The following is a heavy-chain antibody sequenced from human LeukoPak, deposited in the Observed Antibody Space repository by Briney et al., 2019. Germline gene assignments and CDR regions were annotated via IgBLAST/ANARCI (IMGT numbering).Heavy chain of an antibody. J-gene: IGHJ4*02. V-gene: IGHV3-7*01. Sequence: PGGSLRLSCAASGVTFSTSWMSWAREAPGEGVEWGAGIKDDGSGKYYVDSVKGRFTISRDNAKNSLYLQMNSLGVEDTAVYYCTNLGYTHWRQGTLVTVSS. CDR2: IKDDGSGK. D-gene: IGHD5-18*01. CDR3: TNLGYTH. CDR1: GVTFSTSW.